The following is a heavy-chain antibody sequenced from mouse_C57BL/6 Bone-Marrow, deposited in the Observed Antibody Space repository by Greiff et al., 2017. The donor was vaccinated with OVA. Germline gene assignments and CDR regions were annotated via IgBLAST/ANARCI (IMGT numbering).Heavy chain of an antibody. J-gene: IGHJ3*01. V-gene: IGHV1-47*01. Sequence: QVQLQQSGAELVKPGASVKMSCKASGYTFTTYPIEWMKQHHGKSLEWIGNFHPYNDDTKYNEQFKGKATLTVEKASSTVYLEISRLTSDDSAVYDCASAGDYDGYWSSFWGRGTRVTVSA. CDR3: ASAGDYDGYWSSF. CDR1: GYTFTTYP. CDR2: FHPYNDDT. D-gene: IGHD2-4*01.